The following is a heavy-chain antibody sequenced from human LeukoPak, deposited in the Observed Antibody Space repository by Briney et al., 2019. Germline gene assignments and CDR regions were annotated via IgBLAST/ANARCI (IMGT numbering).Heavy chain of an antibody. CDR2: IYWDDDK. Sequence: SGPTLVNPTQSLTLTCTFSGFSLRTSGVGVGWIRQPPGKALEWLALIYWDDDKRYSPSLKSRLTSTKDTSKNEVVLSMTNMDPVDTATYYCAHRPPNWAIVYWGQGTLVTVSS. CDR1: GFSLRTSGVG. V-gene: IGHV2-5*02. J-gene: IGHJ4*02. CDR3: AHRPPNWAIVY. D-gene: IGHD7-27*01.